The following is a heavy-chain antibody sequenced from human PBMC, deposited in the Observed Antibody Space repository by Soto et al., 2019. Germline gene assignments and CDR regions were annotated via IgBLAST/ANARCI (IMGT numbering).Heavy chain of an antibody. CDR3: ALYSSSSEGFDY. D-gene: IGHD6-6*01. CDR2: INPNSGGT. Sequence: ASVKVSCKASGYTFTGYYMHWVRQAPGQGLEWMGWINPNSGGTNYAQKFQGRVTMTRDTSISTAYMELSRLRSDDTAVYYCALYSSSSEGFDYWGQGTLVTVSS. V-gene: IGHV1-2*02. J-gene: IGHJ4*02. CDR1: GYTFTGYY.